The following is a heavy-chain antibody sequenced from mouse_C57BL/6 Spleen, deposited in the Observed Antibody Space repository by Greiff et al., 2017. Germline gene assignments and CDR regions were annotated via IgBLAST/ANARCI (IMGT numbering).Heavy chain of an antibody. CDR1: GYSFTGYY. V-gene: IGHV1-42*01. D-gene: IGHD3-2*02. J-gene: IGHJ3*01. CDR3: ARSSPAQASFAY. CDR2: SNPSTGGT. Sequence: VQLQQSGPELVKPGASVKISCKASGYSFTGYYMNWVKQSPEKSLEWIGESNPSTGGTTYNQKFKAKATWTVAKSSSTAYMQIKLLTSEDAAVYYCARSSPAQASFAYWGQGTLVTFSA.